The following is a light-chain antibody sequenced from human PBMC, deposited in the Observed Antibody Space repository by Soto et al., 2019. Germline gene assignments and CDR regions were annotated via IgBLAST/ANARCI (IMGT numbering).Light chain of an antibody. J-gene: IGLJ3*02. Sequence: QSVLTQPPSLSEAPRQRVTISCSGSSSNIGNNVVNWYQQFPGEAPKLLIYYDDLLPSGVSDRFSGSKSGTSASLAISGLQSEDEADYSCAAWDDSLNAGVFGGGTKLTVL. V-gene: IGLV1-36*01. CDR3: AAWDDSLNAGV. CDR1: SSNIGNNV. CDR2: YDD.